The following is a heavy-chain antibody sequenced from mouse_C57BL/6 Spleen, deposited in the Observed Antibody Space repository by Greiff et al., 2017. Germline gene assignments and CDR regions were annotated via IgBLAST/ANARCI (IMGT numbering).Heavy chain of an antibody. CDR1: GYTFTDYE. Sequence: QVQLQQSGAELVRPGASVTLSCKASGYTFTDYEMHWVKQTPVHGLEWIGAIDPETGGTAYNQKFKGKAILTADKSSSTAYMELRSLTSEDSAVYYCTRPYYYGSRGFAYWGQGTLVTVSA. D-gene: IGHD1-1*01. J-gene: IGHJ3*01. CDR3: TRPYYYGSRGFAY. CDR2: IDPETGGT. V-gene: IGHV1-15*01.